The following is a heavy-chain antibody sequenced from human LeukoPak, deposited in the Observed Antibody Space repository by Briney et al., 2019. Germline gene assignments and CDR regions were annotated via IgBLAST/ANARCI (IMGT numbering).Heavy chain of an antibody. V-gene: IGHV3-33*01. CDR2: IWYDGSNK. CDR3: ERDSCGGDCYSCDH. D-gene: IGHD2-21*02. CDR1: GFTFGSYG. Sequence: GGSLRLSCAASGFTFGSYGIQWVRQAPGKGLEWVAVIWYDGSNKYYADSVKGRFTISRDNSMNTLYLQMNSLRAEDTAVYYCERDSCGGDCYSCDHWGQGTLVTVSS. J-gene: IGHJ5*02.